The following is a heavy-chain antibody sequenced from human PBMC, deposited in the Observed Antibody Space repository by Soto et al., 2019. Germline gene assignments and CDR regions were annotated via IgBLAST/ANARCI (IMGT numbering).Heavy chain of an antibody. D-gene: IGHD6-6*01. CDR1: GFTFSSYS. V-gene: IGHV3-48*01. Sequence: EVQLVESGGGLVQPEGSLRLSCAASGFTFSSYSMNWVRQAPGKGLEWVSYISSSSSTLYYADSVKGRFTISRDNAKNSLCLQMNSLRAEDTAVYYCAGRSITARIDTFDIWGQGTVVTVSS. CDR3: AGRSITARIDTFDI. J-gene: IGHJ3*02. CDR2: ISSSSSTL.